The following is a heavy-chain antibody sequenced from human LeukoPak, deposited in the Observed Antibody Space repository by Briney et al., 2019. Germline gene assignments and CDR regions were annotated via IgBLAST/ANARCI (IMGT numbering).Heavy chain of an antibody. CDR1: GGSISSSSYY. V-gene: IGHV4-39*07. Sequence: SETLSLTCTVSGGSISSSSYYWGWIRQPPGKGLEWIGSIYYSGSTYYNPSLKSRVTISVDTSKNQFSLKLSSVTAADTAVYYCAREVWGSSPDAFDIWGQGTMVTVSS. CDR3: AREVWGSSPDAFDI. D-gene: IGHD6-13*01. J-gene: IGHJ3*02. CDR2: IYYSGST.